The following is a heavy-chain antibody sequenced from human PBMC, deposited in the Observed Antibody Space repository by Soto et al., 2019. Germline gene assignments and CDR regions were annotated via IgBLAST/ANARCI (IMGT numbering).Heavy chain of an antibody. CDR3: AHRPGPIRWELLAGWFDP. J-gene: IGHJ5*02. V-gene: IGHV2-5*02. CDR2: IYWDDNK. CDR1: GFSLTTTGVG. Sequence: SGPTLVNPTQTLTLTCTFSGFSLTTTGVGVGWIRQPPGKALEWLGLIYWDDNKRYSPSLKSRLTITKDTSKNQVVLTMTNMDPVDTATYYCAHRPGPIRWELLAGWFDPWGQGTLVTVSS. D-gene: IGHD1-26*01.